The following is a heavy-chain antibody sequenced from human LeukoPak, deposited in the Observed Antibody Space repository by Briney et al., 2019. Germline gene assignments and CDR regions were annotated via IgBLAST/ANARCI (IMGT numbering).Heavy chain of an antibody. D-gene: IGHD3-22*01. CDR2: IYTSGST. J-gene: IGHJ4*02. CDR1: GGSISSGSYY. Sequence: SETLSLTCTVSGGSISSGSYYWSWIRQPAGKGLEWIGRIYTSGSTNYNPSLKSRVTISVDTSKNQFSLKLSSVTAAVTAVYYCAFGSGYPDYFDYWGQGTLVTVSS. CDR3: AFGSGYPDYFDY. V-gene: IGHV4-61*02.